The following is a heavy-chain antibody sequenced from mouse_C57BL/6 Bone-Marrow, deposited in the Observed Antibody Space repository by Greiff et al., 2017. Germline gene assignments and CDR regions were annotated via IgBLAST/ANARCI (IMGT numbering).Heavy chain of an antibody. Sequence: EVQRVESGGGLVQPKGSLKLSCAASGFSFNNYAMNWVRQAPGKGLEWVARIRSKSNNYATYYADSVKNRFTISRDDSESMLYLQMNNLKTEDTDMYYCVRHETGEYSGQGTTLTVSS. CDR3: VRHETGEY. CDR2: IRSKSNNYAT. V-gene: IGHV10-1*01. J-gene: IGHJ2*01. D-gene: IGHD4-1*01. CDR1: GFSFNNYA.